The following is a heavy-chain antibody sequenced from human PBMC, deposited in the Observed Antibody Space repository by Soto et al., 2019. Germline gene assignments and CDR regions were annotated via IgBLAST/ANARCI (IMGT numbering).Heavy chain of an antibody. D-gene: IGHD2-8*01. CDR2: IDPNTGGT. V-gene: IGHV1-2*02. Sequence: ASVKVSCKASGYTFTAYYMHWVRQAPGQGLEWMGWIDPNTGGTSYPQNFQGRVTMTRDTSISTAYMELSRLTSDDTAVYYCARSAIVLRVYVPTADWFDPWGQGTLVTVS. J-gene: IGHJ5*02. CDR3: ARSAIVLRVYVPTADWFDP. CDR1: GYTFTAYY.